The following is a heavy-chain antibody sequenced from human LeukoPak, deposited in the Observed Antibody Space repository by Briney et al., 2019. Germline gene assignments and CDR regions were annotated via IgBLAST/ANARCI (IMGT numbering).Heavy chain of an antibody. Sequence: PGGSLRLSCAASGFTFSSYEMNWVRQAPGKGLEWVAYISSSGSTMYYADSVKGRFTISRDNAKNPLYLQMNSLRVDDTAVYYCAREGGGTDIWGQGTLVTVSS. J-gene: IGHJ4*02. CDR3: AREGGGTDI. V-gene: IGHV3-48*03. D-gene: IGHD4-23*01. CDR1: GFTFSSYE. CDR2: ISSSGSTM.